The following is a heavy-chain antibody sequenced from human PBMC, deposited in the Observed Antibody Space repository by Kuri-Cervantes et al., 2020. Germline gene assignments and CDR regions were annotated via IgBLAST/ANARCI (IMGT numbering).Heavy chain of an antibody. CDR1: GFTFDDYA. J-gene: IGHJ6*02. Sequence: SLKISCAASGFTFDDYAMHWVRQAPGKGLEWVSGISWNSGSIGYADSVKGRFTISRDNSKNTLYLQMNSLRAEDTAVYYCAREGKLYYGMDVWGQGTTVTVSS. V-gene: IGHV3-9*01. CDR2: ISWNSGSI. CDR3: AREGKLYYGMDV.